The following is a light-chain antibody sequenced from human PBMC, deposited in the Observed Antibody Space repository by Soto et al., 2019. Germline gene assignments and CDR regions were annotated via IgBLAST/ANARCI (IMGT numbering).Light chain of an antibody. CDR1: ALPKQY. CDR3: QSADSSLGV. Sequence: SYELTQPPSVSVSPGQTARITCSGDALPKQYAYWYQQKPGQAPVLVIYKDSERPSGIPERFSGSSSGTTVTLTISGVQAEDEADYYCQSADSSLGVFGGGTKLTVL. J-gene: IGLJ3*02. V-gene: IGLV3-25*03. CDR2: KDS.